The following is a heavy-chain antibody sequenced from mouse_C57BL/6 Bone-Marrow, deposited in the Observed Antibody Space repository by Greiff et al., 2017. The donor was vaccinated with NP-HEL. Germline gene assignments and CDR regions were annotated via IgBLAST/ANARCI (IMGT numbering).Heavy chain of an antibody. D-gene: IGHD1-1*01. CDR3: ARNYGSFPWFAY. CDR2: INPGSGGT. CDR1: GYAFPNYL. V-gene: IGHV1-54*01. J-gene: IGHJ3*01. Sequence: VQLQESGAELVRPGTSVKVSCKASGYAFPNYLIEWVKQRPGQGLEWIGVINPGSGGTNYTEKFKGKATLTADKSSSTAYMQLSSLTSEDSAFYFCARNYGSFPWFAYWGQGTLVTVAA.